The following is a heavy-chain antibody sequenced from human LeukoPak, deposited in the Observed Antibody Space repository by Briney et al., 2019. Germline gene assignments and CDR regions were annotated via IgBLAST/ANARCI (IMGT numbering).Heavy chain of an antibody. CDR2: IYYSGST. Sequence: SETLSLTCTVSGGSISSSRYYWGWIRQPPGKGLEWIGSIYYSGSTYYNPSLKSRVTISVDTSKNQFSLKLSSVTAAGTAVYYCARVRSSYWFDPWGQGTLVTVSS. J-gene: IGHJ5*02. V-gene: IGHV4-39*07. CDR3: ARVRSSYWFDP. CDR1: GGSISSSRYY.